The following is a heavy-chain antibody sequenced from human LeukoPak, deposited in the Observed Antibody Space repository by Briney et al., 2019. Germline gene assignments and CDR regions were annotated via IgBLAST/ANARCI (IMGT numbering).Heavy chain of an antibody. CDR3: ARYCSGGICYGGGTYGMDV. Sequence: GESLKISCKGSGYSFTTYWIGWVRQMPGKGLESMGIIYPGDSDTRYSPSFQGQVTISADKSISTAYLQWSSLKASDTAMYYCARYCSGGICYGGGTYGMDVWGQGTTVTVSS. CDR1: GYSFTTYW. D-gene: IGHD2-15*01. J-gene: IGHJ6*02. V-gene: IGHV5-51*01. CDR2: IYPGDSDT.